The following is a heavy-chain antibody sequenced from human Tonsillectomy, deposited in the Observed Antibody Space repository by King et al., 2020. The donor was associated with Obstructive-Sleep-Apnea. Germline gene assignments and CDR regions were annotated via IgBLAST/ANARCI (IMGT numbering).Heavy chain of an antibody. CDR2: RAYDGSNK. D-gene: IGHD3-22*01. CDR3: ARGYYYDSSGYYSAGF. J-gene: IGHJ4*02. Sequence: VQLVESGGCVVQPGRSLRLSCAASGFTFSTYAIYWVRQAPGKWLEWVAVRAYDGSNKYYGDSVKGRFTISRDNSKNTLYLQMNSLRAEDTAVYYCARGYYYDSSGYYSAGFWGQGTLVTVSS. V-gene: IGHV3-30*04. CDR1: GFTFSTYA.